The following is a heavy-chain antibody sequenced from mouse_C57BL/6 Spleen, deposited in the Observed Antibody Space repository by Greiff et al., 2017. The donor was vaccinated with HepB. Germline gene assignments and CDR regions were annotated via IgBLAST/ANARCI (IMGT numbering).Heavy chain of an antibody. CDR2: IYPGDGDT. Sequence: QVQLQQSGAELVKPGASVKISCKASGYAFSSYWMNWVKQRPGKGLEWIGQIYPGDGDTNYNGKFKGKATLTADKSSSTAYMQLSSLTSEDSAVYFCAREDYYGSSGSAMDYWGQGTSVTVSS. J-gene: IGHJ4*01. V-gene: IGHV1-80*01. CDR3: AREDYYGSSGSAMDY. CDR1: GYAFSSYW. D-gene: IGHD1-1*01.